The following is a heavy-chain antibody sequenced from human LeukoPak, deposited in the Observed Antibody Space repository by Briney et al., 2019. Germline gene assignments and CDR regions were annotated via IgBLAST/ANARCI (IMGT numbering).Heavy chain of an antibody. CDR3: ARVPRGPAASKFMTTVTTLDFDY. J-gene: IGHJ4*02. V-gene: IGHV1-18*01. CDR1: GGTFSSYA. D-gene: IGHD4-11*01. CDR2: ISAYNGNT. Sequence: AASVKVSCKASGGTFSSYAISWVRQAPGQGLEWMGWISAYNGNTNYAQKLQGRVTMTTDTSTSTAYMELRSLRSDDTAVYYCARVPRGPAASKFMTTVTTLDFDYWGQGTLVTVSS.